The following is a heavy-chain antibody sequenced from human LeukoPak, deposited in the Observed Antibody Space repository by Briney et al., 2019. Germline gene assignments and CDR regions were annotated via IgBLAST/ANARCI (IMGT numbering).Heavy chain of an antibody. J-gene: IGHJ4*02. Sequence: PSETLSLTCAVYGGSFSGYYWSWIRQPPGKGLEWIGEINHSGSTYYNPSLKSRVTISVDTSKNQFSLKLSSVTAADTAVYYCARVPGRYYDSSGYPSAHFDYWGQGTLVTVSS. V-gene: IGHV4-34*09. CDR2: INHSGST. CDR1: GGSFSGYY. CDR3: ARVPGRYYDSSGYPSAHFDY. D-gene: IGHD3-22*01.